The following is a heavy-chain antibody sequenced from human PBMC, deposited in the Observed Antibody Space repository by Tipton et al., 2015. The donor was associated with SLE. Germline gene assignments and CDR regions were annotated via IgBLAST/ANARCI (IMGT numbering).Heavy chain of an antibody. J-gene: IGHJ4*02. D-gene: IGHD6-19*01. CDR3: AKEGQWSWVFDY. Sequence: SLRLSCVAPGFTLSVYSMNWVRQAPGKGLEWVSTISGSAGNTYYADSLKGRFTISRDQSKNTVYLQMNSLGAEDKAVYYCAKEGQWSWVFDYWGQGTLVTVSS. V-gene: IGHV3-23*01. CDR2: ISGSAGNT. CDR1: GFTLSVYS.